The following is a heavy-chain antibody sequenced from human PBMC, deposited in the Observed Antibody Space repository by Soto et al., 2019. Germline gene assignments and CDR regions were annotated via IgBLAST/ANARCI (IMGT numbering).Heavy chain of an antibody. D-gene: IGHD4-17*01. Sequence: SVKVSCKASGGTFSSYAISWVRQAPGQGLEWMGGIIPIFGTANYAQKFQGRVTITADESTSTAYMELSSLRSEDTAVYYCARLRCDYCDFDYWGQGTLVTVSS. CDR1: GGTFSSYA. J-gene: IGHJ4*02. V-gene: IGHV1-69*13. CDR3: ARLRCDYCDFDY. CDR2: IIPIFGTA.